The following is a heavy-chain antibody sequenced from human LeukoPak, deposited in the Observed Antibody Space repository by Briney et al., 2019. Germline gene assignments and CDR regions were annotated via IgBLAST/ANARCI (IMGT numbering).Heavy chain of an antibody. CDR1: GFTFSSFW. CDR3: ARDIDRYYADY. Sequence: GGSLRLSCAASGFTFSSFWMTWVRQAPGKGLEWVANIRQHGSEKYYVDSVKGRFTISRDNAKSSLYLQMNSLRAEDTAVYYCARDIDRYYADYWGQGTLVTVSS. D-gene: IGHD3-3*01. J-gene: IGHJ4*02. V-gene: IGHV3-7*01. CDR2: IRQHGSEK.